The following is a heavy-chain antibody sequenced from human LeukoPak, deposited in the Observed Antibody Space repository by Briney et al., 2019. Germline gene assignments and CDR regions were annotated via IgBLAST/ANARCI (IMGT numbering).Heavy chain of an antibody. CDR3: AREDSSGWYYPDY. J-gene: IGHJ4*02. Sequence: ASVKVSCKASGYTFTGYYMHWVRQAPGQGLKWMGRINPNSGGTNYAQKFQGRVTMTRDTSISTAYMELSRLRSDDTAVYYCAREDSSGWYYPDYWGQGTLVTVSS. CDR2: INPNSGGT. CDR1: GYTFTGYY. V-gene: IGHV1-2*06. D-gene: IGHD6-19*01.